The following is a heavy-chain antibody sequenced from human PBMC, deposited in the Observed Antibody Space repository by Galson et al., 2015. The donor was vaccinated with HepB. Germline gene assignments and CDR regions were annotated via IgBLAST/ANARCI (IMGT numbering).Heavy chain of an antibody. CDR2: ISADNGNT. J-gene: IGHJ4*02. D-gene: IGHD3-22*01. V-gene: IGHV1-3*01. CDR3: ARGYYDSSGYWTGYYFDY. Sequence: SVKVSCKASGYTFTYYAMHWVRQAPGRRFEWMGWISADNGNTKYSQEFQGRVTITRDTSASTVYMDLSSLISEYTSVYYFARGYYDSSGYWTGYYFDYWGQGTLFTVSS. CDR1: GYTFTYYA.